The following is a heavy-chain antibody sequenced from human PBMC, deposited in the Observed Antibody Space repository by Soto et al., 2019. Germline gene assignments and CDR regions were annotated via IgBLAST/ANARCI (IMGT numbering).Heavy chain of an antibody. J-gene: IGHJ4*02. CDR1: GYTFTSYG. CDR3: ARSIAVAGNFAY. V-gene: IGHV1-18*01. CDR2: ISAYNGNT. Sequence: ASVKVSCKASGYTFTSYGISWVRQAPGQGLEWMGWISAYNGNTNYAQKLQGRVTMTTDTSTSTAYVELRSLRSDDTAVYDCARSIAVAGNFAYWGQGTLVPVSS. D-gene: IGHD1-1*01.